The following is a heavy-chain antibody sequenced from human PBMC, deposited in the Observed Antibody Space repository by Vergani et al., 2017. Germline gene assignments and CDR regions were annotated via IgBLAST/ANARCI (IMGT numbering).Heavy chain of an antibody. CDR1: GYTFTSYY. D-gene: IGHD4-11*01. J-gene: IGHJ5*02. Sequence: QVQLVQSGAEVKKPGASVKVSCKASGYTFTSYYMHWVRQAPGQGLEWMGIINPSGGSTSYAQKFQGRVTMTRDTSTSTVYMELSSLISEDTAVYDCAREQILHVNYAPFDPWGQGTLVTVSS. CDR2: INPSGGST. V-gene: IGHV1-46*01. CDR3: AREQILHVNYAPFDP.